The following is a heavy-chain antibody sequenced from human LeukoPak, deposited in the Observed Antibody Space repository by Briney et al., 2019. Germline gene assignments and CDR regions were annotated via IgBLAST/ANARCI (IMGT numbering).Heavy chain of an antibody. Sequence: SETLSLTCAVYGGSFSGYYWSWIRQPPGKGLEWIGEINHSGSTNYNPSLKSRVTISVDTSKNQFSLKLSSVTAADTAVYYCARGNFGYSYGYFDYWGPGTLVTVSS. CDR2: INHSGST. CDR1: GGSFSGYY. V-gene: IGHV4-34*01. D-gene: IGHD5-18*01. J-gene: IGHJ4*02. CDR3: ARGNFGYSYGYFDY.